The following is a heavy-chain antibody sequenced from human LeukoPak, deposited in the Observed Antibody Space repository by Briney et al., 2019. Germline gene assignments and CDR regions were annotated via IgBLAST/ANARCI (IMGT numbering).Heavy chain of an antibody. V-gene: IGHV1-18*01. J-gene: IGHJ4*02. CDR3: ARSGWFGELSENS. CDR1: GYTFTSYG. Sequence: ASVKVSCKASGYTFTSYGISWVRQAPGQGLEWMGWISAYNGNTNYAQKFQGRVTMTRDTSTSTVYMELSSLRSEDTAVYYCARSGWFGELSENSWGQGTLVTVSS. D-gene: IGHD3-10*01. CDR2: ISAYNGNT.